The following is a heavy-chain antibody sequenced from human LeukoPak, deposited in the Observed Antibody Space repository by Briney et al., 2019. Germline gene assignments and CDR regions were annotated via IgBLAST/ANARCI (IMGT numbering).Heavy chain of an antibody. CDR2: ISSSSSYI. CDR1: GFTFSSYS. CDR3: ARALRYNWSDLVAFDI. Sequence: GGSLRLSCAASGFTFSSYSMNWVRQAPGKGLEWVSSISSSSSYIYYADSVKGRFTISRDNAKNSLYLQMNSLRAEDTAVYYCARALRYNWSDLVAFDIWGQGTMVTVSS. V-gene: IGHV3-21*01. D-gene: IGHD1-1*01. J-gene: IGHJ3*02.